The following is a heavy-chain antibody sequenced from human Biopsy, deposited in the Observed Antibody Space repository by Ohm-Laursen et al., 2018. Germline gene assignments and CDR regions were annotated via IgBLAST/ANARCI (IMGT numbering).Heavy chain of an antibody. J-gene: IGHJ6*02. CDR1: GGSMSDHY. D-gene: IGHD6-19*01. V-gene: IGHV4-59*11. CDR3: GRVWLWRGYGMDV. CDR2: IYYTGKT. Sequence: GTLSLTCTVSGGSMSDHYWSWLRQTPGKGLEWLGYIYYTGKTTYNPSLESRITISVDTSKNKFSLQLGSMTAADTAVYYCGRVWLWRGYGMDVWGQGTTVTVSS.